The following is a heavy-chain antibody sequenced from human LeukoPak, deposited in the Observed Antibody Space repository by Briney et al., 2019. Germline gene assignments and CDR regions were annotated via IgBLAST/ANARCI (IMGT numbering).Heavy chain of an antibody. CDR2: ISSSSSYI. D-gene: IGHD5-18*01. Sequence: PGGSLRLSCAASGFTFSSYSMNWVRQAPGEGLEWVSSISSSSSYIYYADSVKGRFTISRDNAKNSLYLQMNSLRAEDTAVYYCARAAPDTAYAFDIWGQGTMVTVSS. CDR1: GFTFSSYS. J-gene: IGHJ3*02. V-gene: IGHV3-21*01. CDR3: ARAAPDTAYAFDI.